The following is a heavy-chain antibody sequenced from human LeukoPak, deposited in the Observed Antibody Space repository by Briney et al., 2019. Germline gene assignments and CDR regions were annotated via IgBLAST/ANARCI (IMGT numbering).Heavy chain of an antibody. CDR2: INLSAGRT. V-gene: IGHV1-46*01. CDR1: GYTSISYY. D-gene: IGHD4-11*01. J-gene: IGHJ4*02. Sequence: ASVKVSCKASGYTSISYYIHWVRQATGQGLEWMGLINLSAGRTSYAQRFQGRATVTSDTSTSTVYMELSSLRSEDTAVYYCARDLGSGNYVFPMWGQGTLVTVSS. CDR3: ARDLGSGNYVFPM.